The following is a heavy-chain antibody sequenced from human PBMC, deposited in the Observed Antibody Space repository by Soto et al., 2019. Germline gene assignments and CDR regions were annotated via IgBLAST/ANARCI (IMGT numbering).Heavy chain of an antibody. CDR3: VSDYNWSDGDYYYAMDV. CDR2: IITIFDKT. CDR1: GGTFSSYT. J-gene: IGHJ6*02. V-gene: IGHV1-69*08. D-gene: IGHD1-1*01. Sequence: QVQLVQSGAEMKKPGSSVKVSCKAAGGTFSSYTINWVRQAPGQGLEWIGKIITIFDKTHYEQKSQGRVTITPDKATKTAYMELTSLTSEDTADYYCVSDYNWSDGDYYYAMDVWGQGTTVTVSS.